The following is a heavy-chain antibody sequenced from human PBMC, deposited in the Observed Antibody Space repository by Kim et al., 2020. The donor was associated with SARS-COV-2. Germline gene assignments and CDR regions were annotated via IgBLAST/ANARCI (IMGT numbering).Heavy chain of an antibody. D-gene: IGHD6-19*01. CDR3: AREAVAGTSWFDP. V-gene: IGHV1-69*04. J-gene: IGHJ5*02. Sequence: AQKFQGRVTITADKSTSTAYMELSSLRSEDTVVYYCAREAVAGTSWFDPWGQGTLVTVSS.